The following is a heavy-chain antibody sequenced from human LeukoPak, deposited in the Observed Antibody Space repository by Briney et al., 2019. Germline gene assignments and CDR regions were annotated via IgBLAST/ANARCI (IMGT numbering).Heavy chain of an antibody. CDR2: IYPGDSET. CDR1: GYSFTSYW. Sequence: GESLKISCKGSGYSFTSYWIGWVGQMPGKGLEWMGIIYPGDSETRYSPSFQGQVTISADKSISTAYLQWSSLKASDTAMYYCARHQTYYYGSGSLNYFDYWGQGTLVTVSS. CDR3: ARHQTYYYGSGSLNYFDY. V-gene: IGHV5-51*01. D-gene: IGHD3-10*01. J-gene: IGHJ4*02.